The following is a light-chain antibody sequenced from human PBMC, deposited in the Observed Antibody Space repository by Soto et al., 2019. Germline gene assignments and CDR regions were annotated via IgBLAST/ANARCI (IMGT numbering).Light chain of an antibody. Sequence: ELVLTQSPATLSLSPGERATLSCRASQSVSSYLAWYQQKPGQAPRLLIYDASNRASGIPARFSGSGSGTDFTLSISSLDPEDFAVYYCQQRSNWPPWTFGQGTKVEIK. CDR3: QQRSNWPPWT. J-gene: IGKJ1*01. CDR2: DAS. V-gene: IGKV3-11*01. CDR1: QSVSSY.